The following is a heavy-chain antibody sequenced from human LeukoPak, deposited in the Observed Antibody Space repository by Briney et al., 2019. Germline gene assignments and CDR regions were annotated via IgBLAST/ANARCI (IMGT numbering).Heavy chain of an antibody. CDR1: GGSISSYY. V-gene: IGHV4-4*07. CDR2: IYTSVST. Sequence: TSETLSLTCTVSGGSISSYYWSWIRQPAGKGLEGIGRIYTSVSTNYNPSLKSRVTMSVDTSENQFSLKLSSVTAADTAVYYCARALVPYYDILTGYYKHPIDAFDIWGQGTKVTVSS. D-gene: IGHD3-9*01. J-gene: IGHJ3*02. CDR3: ARALVPYYDILTGYYKHPIDAFDI.